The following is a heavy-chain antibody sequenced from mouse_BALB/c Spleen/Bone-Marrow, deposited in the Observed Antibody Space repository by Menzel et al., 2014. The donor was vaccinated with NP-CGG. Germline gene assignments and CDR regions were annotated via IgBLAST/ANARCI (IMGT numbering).Heavy chain of an antibody. V-gene: IGHV5-12*02. J-gene: IGHJ4*01. CDR3: ARPTIYYDYDGYAMDY. CDR2: ISNGGGST. Sequence: EVKVEESGGGLVQPGESLKLSCATSGFTFSDYYMYWVRQTPEKRLEWVAYISNGGGSTYYPDTVKGRFTISRDNAKNTLYLQMSRLKSEDTAMYYCARPTIYYDYDGYAMDYWVKEPQSPSP. CDR1: GFTFSDYY. D-gene: IGHD2-4*01.